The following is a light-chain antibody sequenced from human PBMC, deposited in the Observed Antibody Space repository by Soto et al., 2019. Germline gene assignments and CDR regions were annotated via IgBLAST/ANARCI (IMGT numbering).Light chain of an antibody. V-gene: IGKV3-15*01. CDR2: GAS. Sequence: EVLMTQSPATLSVSPGERATLSCRSSHNINSTLDWYQQKPGQAPRLLIYGASTRATGIPARFSGSESGTEFTLTISNLQSEEFAVYYCKQCNNWPALTFGGGKKVQIK. J-gene: IGKJ4*01. CDR1: HNINST. CDR3: KQCNNWPALT.